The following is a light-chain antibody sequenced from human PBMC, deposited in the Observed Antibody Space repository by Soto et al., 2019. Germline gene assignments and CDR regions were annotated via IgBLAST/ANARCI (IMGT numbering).Light chain of an antibody. CDR1: QSVSSN. CDR2: GAS. CDR3: QQYNNWPPTWT. Sequence: EIVMTQSPATLSVSPGERATLSCRASQSVSSNLAWYQQKPGQAPRLLMYGASTRATGIPARISGSGSGTEFTLTISSLQSEDFAVYYCQQYNNWPPTWTFGQGTKVDIK. J-gene: IGKJ1*01. V-gene: IGKV3-15*01.